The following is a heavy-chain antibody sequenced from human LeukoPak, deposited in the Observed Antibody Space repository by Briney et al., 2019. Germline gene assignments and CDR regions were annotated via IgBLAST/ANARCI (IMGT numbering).Heavy chain of an antibody. V-gene: IGHV4-59*01. Sequence: SETLSLTCTVSGGSISSYYWSWIRQPPGKGLEWIGYIYYSGSTNYNPSLKSRVTISVDTSKNQFSLKLSSVTAADTAVYYYARYYVWGSYRQFDYWGQGTLVTVSS. CDR1: GGSISSYY. J-gene: IGHJ4*02. D-gene: IGHD3-16*02. CDR3: ARYYVWGSYRQFDY. CDR2: IYYSGST.